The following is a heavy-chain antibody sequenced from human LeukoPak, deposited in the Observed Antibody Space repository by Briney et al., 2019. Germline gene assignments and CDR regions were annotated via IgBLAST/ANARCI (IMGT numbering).Heavy chain of an antibody. CDR2: IHPNSGDT. CDR1: GYTFTGHY. Sequence: ASVKVSFKASGYTFTGHYMHWVRQAPGQGLEWMGRIHPNSGDTIYAQIFQGGVTMTRDTSGSTAYMELSSLTSGDTAVYYCAKNLASWGQGTLVTVSS. D-gene: IGHD3-3*02. CDR3: AKNLAS. J-gene: IGHJ5*02. V-gene: IGHV1-2*06.